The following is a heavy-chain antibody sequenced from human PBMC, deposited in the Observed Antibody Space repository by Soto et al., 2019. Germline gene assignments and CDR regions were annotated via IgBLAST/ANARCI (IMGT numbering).Heavy chain of an antibody. CDR1: GFTFADAW. Sequence: EMQLVESGGGLVKPGGSLRLSCAASGFTFADAWMSWVRQAPGWGLEWVGRIKREADGGRTDYAAPVKGRTTISRDDSKNTLYLQMNSLKTEDTAVYYCTTGLSNGYYNFDYWGQGTPVTVSS. D-gene: IGHD3-22*01. J-gene: IGHJ4*02. V-gene: IGHV3-15*01. CDR2: IKREADGGRT. CDR3: TTGLSNGYYNFDY.